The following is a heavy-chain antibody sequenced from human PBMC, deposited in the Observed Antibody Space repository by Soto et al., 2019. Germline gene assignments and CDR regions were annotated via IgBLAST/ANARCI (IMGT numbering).Heavy chain of an antibody. CDR1: GYSFTIYW. V-gene: IGHV5-10-1*01. CDR2: IDPSDSYT. D-gene: IGHD2-15*01. Sequence: GESLKISCKGSGYSFTIYWISWVRQMPGKGLEWMGRIDPSDSYTNYSPSFQGHVTISADKSISTAYLQWSSLKASDTAMYYCARQEDIVIRGYYYGMDVWGQGTTVTVSS. J-gene: IGHJ6*02. CDR3: ARQEDIVIRGYYYGMDV.